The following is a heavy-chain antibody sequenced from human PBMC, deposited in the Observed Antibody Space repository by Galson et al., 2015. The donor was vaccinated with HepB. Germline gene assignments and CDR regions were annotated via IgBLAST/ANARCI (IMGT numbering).Heavy chain of an antibody. CDR3: ARGWFGVDDAFDI. Sequence: ETLSLTCTVSGGSISSSSYYWGWIRQPPGKGLEWIGSIYYSGSTYYNPSLKSRVTISVDTSKNQFSLKLSSVTAADTAVYYCARGWFGVDDAFDIWGQGTMVTVSS. V-gene: IGHV4-39*07. CDR1: GGSISSSSYY. J-gene: IGHJ3*02. CDR2: IYYSGST. D-gene: IGHD3-10*01.